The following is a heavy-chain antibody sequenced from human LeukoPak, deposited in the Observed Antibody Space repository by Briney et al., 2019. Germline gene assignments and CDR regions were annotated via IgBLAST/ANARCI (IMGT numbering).Heavy chain of an antibody. D-gene: IGHD3-3*01. J-gene: IGHJ6*03. Sequence: SETLSLTCTVSGGSISSHYWSWIRQPPGKGLEWIGYIYNSGSTNYNPSLKSRVTISVDTPKNQFSLKLSSVTAADTAVYYCARGTYDFWSGYYSHYYYMDVWGKGTTVTVSS. CDR3: ARGTYDFWSGYYSHYYYMDV. CDR1: GGSISSHY. V-gene: IGHV4-59*11. CDR2: IYNSGST.